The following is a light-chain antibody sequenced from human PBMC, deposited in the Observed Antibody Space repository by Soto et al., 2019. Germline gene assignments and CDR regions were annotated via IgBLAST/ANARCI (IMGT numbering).Light chain of an antibody. Sequence: DIVMTQSPDSLAVSLGERATINCKSSQSVLYSSNNKNYLAWYQQKPGQPPKLLIYWASTRESGVPDRFSGSGSATDFTLTISSLQAEDLAVYYCQQYYRPWTLGQGTKVEIK. V-gene: IGKV4-1*01. J-gene: IGKJ1*01. CDR1: QSVLYSSNNKNY. CDR3: QQYYRPWT. CDR2: WAS.